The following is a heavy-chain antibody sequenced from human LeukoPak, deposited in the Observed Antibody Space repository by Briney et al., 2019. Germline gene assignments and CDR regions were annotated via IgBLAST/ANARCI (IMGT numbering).Heavy chain of an antibody. J-gene: IGHJ2*01. CDR2: ISSDGGST. D-gene: IGHD3-22*01. Sequence: PGGSLRLSCSASGFTFSTYAMHWVRQAPGKGLEYVSAISSDGGSTYYADSVKGRFTISRDNSKNTLYLQMNRLRAEDTALYYCVKSPLSGYSYWYFDLWGRGTLVSVSS. V-gene: IGHV3-64D*09. CDR3: VKSPLSGYSYWYFDL. CDR1: GFTFSTYA.